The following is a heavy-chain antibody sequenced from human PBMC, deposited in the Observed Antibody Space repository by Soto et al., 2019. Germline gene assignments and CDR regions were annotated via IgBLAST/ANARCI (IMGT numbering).Heavy chain of an antibody. D-gene: IGHD3-16*02. CDR2: ISYDGSNK. Sequence: GGSLRLSCAASGFTFSSYGMHWVRQAPGKGLGWVAVISYDGSNKYYADSVKGRFTISRDNSKNTLYLQMNSLRAEDTAVYYCAKDRNYDYVWGSYREDAFDIWGQGTMVTVSS. V-gene: IGHV3-30*18. J-gene: IGHJ3*02. CDR1: GFTFSSYG. CDR3: AKDRNYDYVWGSYREDAFDI.